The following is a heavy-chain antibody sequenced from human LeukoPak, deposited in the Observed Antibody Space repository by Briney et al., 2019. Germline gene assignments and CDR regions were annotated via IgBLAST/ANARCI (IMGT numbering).Heavy chain of an antibody. Sequence: GGSLRLSCAASGFTVSSNYMSWVRQAPGKGLEWVSVIYSGGSTNYADSVKGRFTISRDNSKNTVYLQMNSLRAEDTAVYYCARYVGASGYAFDIWGQGTTVTVSS. CDR2: IYSGGST. CDR3: ARYVGASGYAFDI. CDR1: GFTVSSNY. D-gene: IGHD1-26*01. V-gene: IGHV3-66*01. J-gene: IGHJ3*02.